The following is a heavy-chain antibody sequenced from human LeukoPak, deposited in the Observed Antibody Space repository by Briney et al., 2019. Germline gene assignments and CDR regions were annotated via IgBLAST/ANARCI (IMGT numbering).Heavy chain of an antibody. CDR3: AREDGRRGGYNYAFDI. D-gene: IGHD5-24*01. Sequence: SQTLSLTCTVSGGSISSGDYYWSWIRQPPGKGPEWIGYIYYGGSTYYNPSLKSRVTISVDTSKNQFSLKLSSVTAADTAAYYCAREDGRRGGYNYAFDIWGQGTMVTVSS. V-gene: IGHV4-30-4*01. CDR1: GGSISSGDYY. CDR2: IYYGGST. J-gene: IGHJ3*02.